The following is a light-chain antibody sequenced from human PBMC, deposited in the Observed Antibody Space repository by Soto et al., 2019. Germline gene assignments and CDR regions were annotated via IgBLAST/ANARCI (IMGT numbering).Light chain of an antibody. CDR1: SSDVGGCNY. V-gene: IGLV2-8*01. CDR2: EVN. Sequence: QSALTQPPSASGSPGQSVTISCTGTSSDVGGCNYVSWYQQHPGKAPKLMIYEVNKWPSGVPDRFSGSKSGNTASLTVSGLQTEDEADYYCSSYAGSYTVVFGGGTKLTVL. J-gene: IGLJ2*01. CDR3: SSYAGSYTVV.